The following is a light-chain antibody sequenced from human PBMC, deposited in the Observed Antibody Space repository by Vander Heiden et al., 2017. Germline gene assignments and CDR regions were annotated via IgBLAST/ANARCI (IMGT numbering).Light chain of an antibody. Sequence: QSALTQPASVSGSPGQSITISCTGTINDVGGDNYVSWYQQHPGKAPKLMIYDVSNRPSGVSNRFSASKSGNTASLTISGLQAEDEADYYCSSYTSSSTWVFGGGTKLTVL. V-gene: IGLV2-14*01. J-gene: IGLJ3*02. CDR2: DVS. CDR3: SSYTSSSTWV. CDR1: INDVGGDNY.